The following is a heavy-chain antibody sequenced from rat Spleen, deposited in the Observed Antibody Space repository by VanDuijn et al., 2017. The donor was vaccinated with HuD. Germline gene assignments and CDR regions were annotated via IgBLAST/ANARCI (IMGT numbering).Heavy chain of an antibody. V-gene: IGHV3-1*01. CDR2: ISYSGST. CDR3: ARLGRGTTVVTEY. CDR1: GHSITSNY. J-gene: IGHJ2*01. D-gene: IGHD1-1*01. Sequence: EVQLQESGPGLVKPSQSLSLTCSVTGHSITSNYWGWIRKFPGNKMEWIGHISYSGSTSYNPSLKSRISITRDTSKNQFFLQLNSVTTEDTATYYCARLGRGTTVVTEYWVQGVMVTVSS.